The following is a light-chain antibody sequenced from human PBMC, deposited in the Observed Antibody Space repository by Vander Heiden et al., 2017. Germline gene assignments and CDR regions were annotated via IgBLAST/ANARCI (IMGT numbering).Light chain of an antibody. CDR3: EQTNSFPHT. Sequence: DIKMTQSPSSVFASVGDTVTITCRASQDLNNWLVWYQQKPGKAPKLLIYAASTLYSGVPPRFRGSGSGTDFTLTISSLQPEDFATYYCEQTNSFPHTFGQGTKLEIK. CDR1: QDLNNW. CDR2: AAS. J-gene: IGKJ2*01. V-gene: IGKV1-12*01.